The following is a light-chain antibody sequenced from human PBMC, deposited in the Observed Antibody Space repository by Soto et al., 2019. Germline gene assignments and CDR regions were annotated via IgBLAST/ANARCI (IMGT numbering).Light chain of an antibody. V-gene: IGLV2-14*03. CDR3: SSYTASTHFYV. J-gene: IGLJ1*01. CDR1: RTDVDGHDY. CDR2: DVH. Sequence: QSALTQPASVSGSPGQSITISCTGARTDVDGHDYVSWYQQHPGQAPKLIIFDVHNRPSGVSSRFSGSKSGDTASLTISGLRAEDDGDYYCSSYTASTHFYVFGTGTKVTV.